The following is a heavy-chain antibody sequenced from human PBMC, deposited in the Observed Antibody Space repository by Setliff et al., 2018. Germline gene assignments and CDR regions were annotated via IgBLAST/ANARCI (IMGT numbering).Heavy chain of an antibody. CDR1: GFTFSSYW. CDR3: AKNGFGVVALGVNNWFDP. J-gene: IGHJ5*02. Sequence: GGSLRLSCAASGFTFSSYWMSWVRQAPGKGLEWVSSIHGEGINTYYADSVKGRFTISRDNSKNTLYLQMNSLRAEDTAVYYCAKNGFGVVALGVNNWFDPWGQGTLVTVSS. V-gene: IGHV3-23*01. D-gene: IGHD3-10*01. CDR2: IHGEGINT.